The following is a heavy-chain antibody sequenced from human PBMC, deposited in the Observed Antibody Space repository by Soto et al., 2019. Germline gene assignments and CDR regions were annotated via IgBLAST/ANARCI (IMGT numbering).Heavy chain of an antibody. CDR2: INHSGST. Sequence: ETLSLTCAVYGGSFSGYYWSWIRQPPGKGLEWIGEINHSGSTNYNPSLKSRVTISVDTSKNQFSLKLSSVTAADTAVYYCASGQGYCSGGSCYPSARHYYMDVCGQGTTVPVSS. J-gene: IGHJ6*03. V-gene: IGHV4-34*01. D-gene: IGHD2-15*01. CDR3: ASGQGYCSGGSCYPSARHYYMDV. CDR1: GGSFSGYY.